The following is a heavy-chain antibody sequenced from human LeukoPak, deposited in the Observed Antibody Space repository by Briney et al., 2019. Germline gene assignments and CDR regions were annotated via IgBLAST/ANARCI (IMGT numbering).Heavy chain of an antibody. D-gene: IGHD3-3*01. CDR3: ARDPYDGNYFFDY. V-gene: IGHV1-2*02. CDR1: GYTFTGYH. Sequence: ASVKVSCTTSGYTFTGYHVHWVRQAPGQGLEWMGWFNANSGATKYAQKFQGRVTMTRDTSIGTDFMELTSLISDDTAIYYCARDPYDGNYFFDYWGQGTLVTVAS. CDR2: FNANSGAT. J-gene: IGHJ4*02.